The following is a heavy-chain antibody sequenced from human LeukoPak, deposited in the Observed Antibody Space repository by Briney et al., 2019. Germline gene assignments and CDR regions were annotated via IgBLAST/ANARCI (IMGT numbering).Heavy chain of an antibody. CDR2: IYYSGST. CDR1: GGSISSYY. J-gene: IGHJ6*03. D-gene: IGHD4-17*01. Sequence: KPSETLSLTCTVSGGSISSYYWSWIRQPPGKGLEWIGYIYYSGSTNYNPSLKSRVTISVDTSKNQFSLKLSSVTAADTAVYYCAGDYAVPYYYYYMGVWGKGTTVTVSS. CDR3: AGDYAVPYYYYYMGV. V-gene: IGHV4-59*01.